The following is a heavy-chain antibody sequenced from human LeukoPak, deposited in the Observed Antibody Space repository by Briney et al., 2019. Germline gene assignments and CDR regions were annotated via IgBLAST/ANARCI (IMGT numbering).Heavy chain of an antibody. CDR1: GGYISSYY. J-gene: IGHJ6*03. V-gene: IGHV4-59*01. CDR3: ARAYPGFSRIPYYYYYCYMDV. CDR2: IYYSGST. Sequence: SETLSLTCTVSGGYISSYYWSWIRHPPGKGLEWSGYIYYSGSTNYNPSLKSRVTISVDTSKNQFSLKRSSVTAADSAVYYCARAYPGFSRIPYYYYYCYMDVWGKRTTVTVSS. D-gene: IGHD2-15*01.